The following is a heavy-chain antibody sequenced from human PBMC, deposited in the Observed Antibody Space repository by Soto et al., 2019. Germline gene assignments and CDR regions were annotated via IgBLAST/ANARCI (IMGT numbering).Heavy chain of an antibody. V-gene: IGHV5-51*01. CDR3: VRLNTGMASYYYGMDV. Sequence: GASLKISCKGSGYSFTYCWIGWVRQMPGKGLEWMGIVYPDDSDTIYSPSFQGQVTISADKSISIAYLQWSSLKASDTAIYYCVRLNTGMASYYYGMDVRGQGTTVTVSS. CDR2: VYPDDSDT. J-gene: IGHJ6*02. CDR1: GYSFTYCW. D-gene: IGHD5-18*01.